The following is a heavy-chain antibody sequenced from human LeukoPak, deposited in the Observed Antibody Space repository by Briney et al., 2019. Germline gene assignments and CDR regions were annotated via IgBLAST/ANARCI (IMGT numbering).Heavy chain of an antibody. J-gene: IGHJ4*02. CDR3: ARVRLYGSGSYYSDY. CDR2: ISSSSSYI. D-gene: IGHD3-10*01. V-gene: IGHV3-21*01. CDR1: GFTFSSYS. Sequence: GGSLRLSCAASGFTFSSYSMNWVRQAPGKGLEWVSSISSSSSYIYYADSVKGRFTISRDNAKNSLYLQMNSLRAEDTAVYHCARVRLYGSGSYYSDYWGQGTLVTVSS.